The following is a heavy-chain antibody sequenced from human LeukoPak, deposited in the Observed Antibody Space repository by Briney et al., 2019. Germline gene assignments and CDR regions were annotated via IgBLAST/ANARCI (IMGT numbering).Heavy chain of an antibody. V-gene: IGHV3-43*02. Sequence: PGGSLRLSCAASGFTFDDYAMHWVCQAPGKGLEWVSLISGDGGSTYYADSVKGRFTISRDNSKNSLYLQMNSLRTEDTALYYCAQGDSSGYYYTYWGQGTLVTVSS. D-gene: IGHD3-22*01. CDR1: GFTFDDYA. CDR3: AQGDSSGYYYTY. J-gene: IGHJ4*02. CDR2: ISGDGGST.